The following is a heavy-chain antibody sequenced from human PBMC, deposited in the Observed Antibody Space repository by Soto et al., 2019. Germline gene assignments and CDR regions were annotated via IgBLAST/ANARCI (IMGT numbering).Heavy chain of an antibody. CDR3: TRRAPSRAFDF. V-gene: IGHV3-72*01. J-gene: IGHJ4*02. CDR2: TRGKANSYTT. Sequence: GGSLRLGCVAPVFTFSAHNIDWVRPAPGKGLEWVGRTRGKANSYTTDYAASVKGRFTISRDDSKNSAFLQMNSLKTEDTALYYCTRRAPSRAFDFWGQGTPVTVS. CDR1: VFTFSAHN.